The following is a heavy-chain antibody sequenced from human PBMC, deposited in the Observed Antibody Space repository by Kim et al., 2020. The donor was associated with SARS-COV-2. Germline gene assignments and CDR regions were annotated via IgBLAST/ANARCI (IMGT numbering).Heavy chain of an antibody. CDR3: ARLGYSYGTLDY. CDR1: GGSISSYY. V-gene: IGHV4-59*01. CDR2: IYYSGST. Sequence: SETLSLTCTVSGGSISSYYWSWIRQPPGKGLEWIGYIYYSGSTNYNPSLKSRVTISVDTSKNQFSLKLSSVTAADTAVYYCARLGYSYGTLDYWGQGTLATVSS. J-gene: IGHJ4*02. D-gene: IGHD5-18*01.